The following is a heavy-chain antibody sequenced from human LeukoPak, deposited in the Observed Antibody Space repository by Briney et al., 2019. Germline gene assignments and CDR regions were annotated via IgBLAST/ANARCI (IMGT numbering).Heavy chain of an antibody. CDR1: GFTFSSYN. Sequence: GGSLRLSCAASGFTFSSYNMNWVRQAPGKGLEWVSSISSSSSSYIYYGDSVKGRFTISRDNAKNSLYLQMNSLRAEDTAVYYCARRAGAYSHPYDYWGQGTLVTVSS. CDR3: ARRAGAYSHPYDY. J-gene: IGHJ4*02. V-gene: IGHV3-21*04. D-gene: IGHD4/OR15-4a*01. CDR2: ISSSSSSYI.